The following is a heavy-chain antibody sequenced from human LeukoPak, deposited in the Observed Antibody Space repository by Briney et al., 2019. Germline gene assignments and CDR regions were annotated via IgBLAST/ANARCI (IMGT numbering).Heavy chain of an antibody. CDR3: ARAVAGYFDY. CDR1: GFTFSSYS. Sequence: GGSLRLSCAASGFTFSSYSMNWARQAPGKGLEWVSSISSSSSYIYYADSVKGRFTISRDNAKNSLYLQMNSLRAEDTAVYYCARAVAGYFDYWGQGTLVTVSS. D-gene: IGHD6-19*01. V-gene: IGHV3-21*01. J-gene: IGHJ4*02. CDR2: ISSSSSYI.